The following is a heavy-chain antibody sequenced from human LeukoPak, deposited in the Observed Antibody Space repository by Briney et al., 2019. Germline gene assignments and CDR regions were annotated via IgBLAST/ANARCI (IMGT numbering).Heavy chain of an antibody. CDR1: GFTFSSYA. CDR3: ARAQLLWFWELLC. Sequence: GGSLGLSCAASGFTFSSYAMSWVRQAPGKGLEWVSAISGSGGSTYYADSVKGRFTISRDNSKNTLYLQMNSLRAEDTAVYYCARAQLLWFWELLCWGQGTLVTVSS. V-gene: IGHV3-23*01. J-gene: IGHJ4*02. CDR2: ISGSGGST. D-gene: IGHD3-10*01.